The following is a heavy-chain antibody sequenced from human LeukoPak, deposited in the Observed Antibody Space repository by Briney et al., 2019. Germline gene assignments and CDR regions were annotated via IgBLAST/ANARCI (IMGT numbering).Heavy chain of an antibody. J-gene: IGHJ3*02. Sequence: SETLSLTCTVSGGSISSGGYYWSWIRQHPGKGLEWIGYIYCSGSTYYNPSLKSRVTISVDTSKNQFSLKLSSVTAADTAVYYCARAGGDAFDIWGQGTMVTVSS. V-gene: IGHV4-31*03. CDR2: IYCSGST. CDR1: GGSISSGGYY. CDR3: ARAGGDAFDI.